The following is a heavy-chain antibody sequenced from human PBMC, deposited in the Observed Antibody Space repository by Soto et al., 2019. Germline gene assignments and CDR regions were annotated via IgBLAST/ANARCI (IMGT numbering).Heavy chain of an antibody. J-gene: IGHJ4*02. CDR2: IDHDGPT. Sequence: EVQLVESGGGLVQPGGSLRLSCAGSGFTFSNYWMHWVRQAPGKGLEWVSRIDHDGPTDYADSVRGRFTISRDNAENTLYLQMISLSPEDTAVYYCVRDSHGDYWGQGTLVTVSS. CDR3: VRDSHGDY. CDR1: GFTFSNYW. V-gene: IGHV3-74*01.